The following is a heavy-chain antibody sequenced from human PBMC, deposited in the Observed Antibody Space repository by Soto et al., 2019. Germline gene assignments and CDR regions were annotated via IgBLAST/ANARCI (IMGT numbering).Heavy chain of an antibody. V-gene: IGHV3-33*01. CDR3: ARFYYDSSGYRHFDY. CDR1: GFTFSSYG. J-gene: IGHJ4*02. D-gene: IGHD3-22*01. CDR2: IWDDGSNK. Sequence: GGSLRLSCAASGFTFSSYGMHWVRQAPGKGLEWVAVIWDDGSNKYYADSGKGRFTISRDNSKNTMYLQMNSLRAEDTAVYYCARFYYDSSGYRHFDYWGQGTLVTVSS.